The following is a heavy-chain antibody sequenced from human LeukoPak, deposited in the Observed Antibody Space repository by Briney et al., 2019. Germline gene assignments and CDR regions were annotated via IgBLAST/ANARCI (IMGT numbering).Heavy chain of an antibody. CDR2: IYYSGST. V-gene: IGHV4-59*08. J-gene: IGHJ4*02. Sequence: SETLSLTCTVSGGSISSYYWSWIRQPPGKGLEWIGYIYYSGSTNYNPSLKSRVTISVDTSKNQFSLKLSSVTAADTAVYYCARRRPGENYFDYWGQGTLVTVSS. CDR1: GGSISSYY. D-gene: IGHD3-10*01. CDR3: ARRRPGENYFDY.